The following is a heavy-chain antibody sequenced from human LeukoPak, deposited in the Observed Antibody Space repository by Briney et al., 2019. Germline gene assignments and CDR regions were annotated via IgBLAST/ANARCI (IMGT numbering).Heavy chain of an antibody. J-gene: IGHJ4*02. V-gene: IGHV5-51*01. CDR2: IDPSDSDT. D-gene: IGHD3-9*01. Sequence: GESLKISCKGSGYSFRSYWIAWVRQMPGKGLQWMGIIDPSDSDTRYSPSFQGHATISVDKSINTAYLQLSSLKASDTAMYYCARRADILTGYSSFDYWGQGSLVSVSS. CDR3: ARRADILTGYSSFDY. CDR1: GYSFRSYW.